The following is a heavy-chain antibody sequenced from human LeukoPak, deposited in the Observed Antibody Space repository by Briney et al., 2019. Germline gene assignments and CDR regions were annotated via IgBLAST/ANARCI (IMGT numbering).Heavy chain of an antibody. J-gene: IGHJ5*02. V-gene: IGHV4-39*01. CDR3: ARPYSSSWYEVDWFDP. CDR1: GGSISSSSYY. CDR2: IYYSGST. Sequence: SETLSLTCTVSGGSISSSSYYWGWIRQPPGKGLEWIGSIYYSGSTYYNPSLKSRVTISVDTSKNQFSLKLSSVTAADTAVYYCARPYSSSWYEVDWFDPWGQGTLVTVSS. D-gene: IGHD6-13*01.